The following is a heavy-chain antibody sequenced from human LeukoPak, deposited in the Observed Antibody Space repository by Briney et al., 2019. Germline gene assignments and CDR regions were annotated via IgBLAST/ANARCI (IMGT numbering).Heavy chain of an antibody. CDR2: MNPNNGNT. Sequence: ASVKVSCKASGYTFTSYDINWVRQATGQGLDWMGWMNPNNGNTGYAQKFQGRVTITRNTSISTAYMELSSLRSEDTAVYYCARGYDFWSGYLDGENWFDPWGQGTLVTVSS. CDR3: ARGYDFWSGYLDGENWFDP. D-gene: IGHD3-3*01. J-gene: IGHJ5*02. CDR1: GYTFTSYD. V-gene: IGHV1-8*03.